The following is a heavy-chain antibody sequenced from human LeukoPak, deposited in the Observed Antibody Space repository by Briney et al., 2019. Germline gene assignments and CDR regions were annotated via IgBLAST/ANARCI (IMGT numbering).Heavy chain of an antibody. CDR3: ARDYLEYGDYGHGT. V-gene: IGHV1-69*06. CDR1: GGTFSSYA. D-gene: IGHD4-17*01. J-gene: IGHJ5*02. CDR2: IIPIFGTA. Sequence: EASVKVSCKASGGTFSSYAISWVRQAPGQGLEWMGGIIPIFGTANYAQKFQGRVTITADKSTSTAYMELSSLRSEDTAVYYCARDYLEYGDYGHGTWGQGTLVTVSS.